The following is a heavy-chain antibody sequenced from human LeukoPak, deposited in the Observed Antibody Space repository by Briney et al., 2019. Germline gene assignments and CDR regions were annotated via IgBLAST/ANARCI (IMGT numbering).Heavy chain of an antibody. Sequence: ASVKVSCKASGYTFTSYGISWVRQAPGQGLEWMGWISAYNGNTNYAQKLQGRVTMTTDTSTSTAYMELRSLRSDDTAVYYCAKDRTIPSYHDILTGYRTVDAFDIWGQGTMVTVSS. J-gene: IGHJ3*02. CDR2: ISAYNGNT. CDR3: AKDRTIPSYHDILTGYRTVDAFDI. CDR1: GYTFTSYG. V-gene: IGHV1-18*01. D-gene: IGHD3-9*01.